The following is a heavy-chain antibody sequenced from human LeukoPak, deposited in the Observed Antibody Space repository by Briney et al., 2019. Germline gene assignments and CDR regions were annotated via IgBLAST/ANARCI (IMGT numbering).Heavy chain of an antibody. D-gene: IGHD6-13*01. J-gene: IGHJ5*02. CDR3: ARGGYISSYYGWFDP. V-gene: IGHV1-2*02. CDR2: INPNSGGT. CDR1: GYTFTDYY. Sequence: ASVKVSCKASGYTFTDYYLYWVRQAPGQGLELMGWINPNSGGTNYAQKFQGRVTVTRDTSISIVYMELSRLTSDDTAVYYRARGGYISSYYGWFDPWGQGTLVTVSS.